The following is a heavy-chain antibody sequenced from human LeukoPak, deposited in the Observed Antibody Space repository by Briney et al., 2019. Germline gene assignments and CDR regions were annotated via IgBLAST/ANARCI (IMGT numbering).Heavy chain of an antibody. Sequence: GGSLRLSCAAPGFTFSNYWMHWVRHTPGKGLVWVSRISSDGSSTSYADSVRGRFTISRDNAKNTLYLQMNSLRAEDPAVYYCARETNYAFDIWGQGTMVTVSS. J-gene: IGHJ3*02. V-gene: IGHV3-74*01. D-gene: IGHD1-1*01. CDR1: GFTFSNYW. CDR2: ISSDGSST. CDR3: ARETNYAFDI.